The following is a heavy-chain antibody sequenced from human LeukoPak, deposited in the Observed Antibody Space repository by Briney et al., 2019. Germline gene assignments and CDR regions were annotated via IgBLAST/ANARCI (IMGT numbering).Heavy chain of an antibody. CDR1: GGSISSGGEY. J-gene: IGHJ3*02. CDR2: VYYSGST. CDR3: ARERTAYYYDSSGFSEGAFDI. D-gene: IGHD3-22*01. V-gene: IGHV4-31*03. Sequence: SETLSLTCTVSGGSISSGGEYWSWIRQHPGKGLEWIGYVYYSGSTYYNPSLKSRVTISVDTSENQFSLKLSSVTAADTAVYYCARERTAYYYDSSGFSEGAFDIWGQGTMVTVSS.